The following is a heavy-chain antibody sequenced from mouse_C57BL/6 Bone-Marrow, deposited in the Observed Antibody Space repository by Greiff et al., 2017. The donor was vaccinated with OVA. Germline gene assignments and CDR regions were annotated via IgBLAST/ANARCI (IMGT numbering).Heavy chain of an antibody. CDR1: GYTFTAYY. CDR3: ARHYYDYSWLAY. J-gene: IGHJ3*01. V-gene: IGHV1-76*01. D-gene: IGHD2-4*01. Sequence: VQLQQSGAELVRPGASVKLSCKASGYTFTAYYIHWVKQRPGQGLEWIARIYPESGTTYYNEKFKGKATLTAEKSSSTAYMQLSSLTSEDSAVYFCARHYYDYSWLAYWGQGTLVTVSA. CDR2: IYPESGTT.